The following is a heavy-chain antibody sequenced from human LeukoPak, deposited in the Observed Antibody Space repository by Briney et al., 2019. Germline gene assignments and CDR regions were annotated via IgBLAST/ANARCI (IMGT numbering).Heavy chain of an antibody. CDR1: GGTFSSYA. CDR2: IIPIFGTA. D-gene: IGHD1-14*01. J-gene: IGHJ4*02. CDR3: ARGLGASPDTSHPKTN. Sequence: SVKVSCKASGGTFSSYAISWVRQAPGQGLEWMGGIIPIFGTANYAQKFQGRVTITADKSTSTAYMELSSLRSEDTAVYYCARGLGASPDTSHPKTNWGQGTLVTVSS. V-gene: IGHV1-69*06.